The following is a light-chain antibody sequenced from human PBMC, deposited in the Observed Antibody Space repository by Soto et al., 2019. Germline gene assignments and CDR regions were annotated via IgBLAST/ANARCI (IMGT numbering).Light chain of an antibody. J-gene: IGKJ1*01. CDR2: DAS. CDR1: QSIRSW. CDR3: QQYNSYRT. V-gene: IGKV1-5*01. Sequence: DIQITQSPSTLPASFGDRVTVTCRASQSIRSWLAWYQQKPGKAPRLLIYDASILESGVPSRFSGSGSGTEFTLTISSLQPDDFATYYCQQYNSYRTFGQGTKVDI.